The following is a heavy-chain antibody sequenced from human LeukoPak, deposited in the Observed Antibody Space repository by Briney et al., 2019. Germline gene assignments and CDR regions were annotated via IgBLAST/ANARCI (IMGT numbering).Heavy chain of an antibody. CDR3: ARAGYGDYGGFDY. Sequence: GRSLRLSCAASGFTFSSYGMHWVRQAPGKGLEWVAVIWYDGSNKYYADSVKGRFTISRDNSKNTLYLQMNSLRAEDTAVYYCARAGYGDYGGFDYWGQGTLVTVSS. D-gene: IGHD4-17*01. J-gene: IGHJ4*02. CDR2: IWYDGSNK. V-gene: IGHV3-33*01. CDR1: GFTFSSYG.